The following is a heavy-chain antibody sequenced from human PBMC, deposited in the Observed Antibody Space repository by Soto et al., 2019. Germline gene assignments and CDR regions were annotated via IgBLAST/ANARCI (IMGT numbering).Heavy chain of an antibody. CDR2: IIPIFGTA. CDR1: GGTFSSYA. Sequence: SVKVSCKASGGTFSSYAISWVRQAPGQGLEWMGGIIPIFGTANYAQKFQGRVTITADESTSTAYMELSSLRSEDTAVYYCAREKYSSGWYGSSLQYWAQRSLVTVSS. V-gene: IGHV1-69*13. D-gene: IGHD6-19*01. J-gene: IGHJ1*01. CDR3: AREKYSSGWYGSSLQY.